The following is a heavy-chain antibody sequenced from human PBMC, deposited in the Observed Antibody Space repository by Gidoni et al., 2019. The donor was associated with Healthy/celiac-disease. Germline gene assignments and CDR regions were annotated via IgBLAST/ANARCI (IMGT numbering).Heavy chain of an antibody. D-gene: IGHD3-3*01. V-gene: IGHV4-31*03. Sequence: QVQLQESGPGLVKPSQTLSLTCTVSGGSISRGGYYWSWIRQHPGKGLEWIGYIYYSGSTYYNPSLKSRVTISVDTSKNQFSLKLSSVTAADTAVYYCARANYDFWSGYLFYFDYWGQGTLVTVSS. CDR1: GGSISRGGYY. CDR3: ARANYDFWSGYLFYFDY. CDR2: IYYSGST. J-gene: IGHJ4*02.